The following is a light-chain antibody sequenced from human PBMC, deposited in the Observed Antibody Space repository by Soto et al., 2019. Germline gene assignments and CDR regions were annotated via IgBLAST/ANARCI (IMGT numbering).Light chain of an antibody. J-gene: IGLJ1*01. CDR3: SSYTSNNTRV. Sequence: QSALTQPASVSGSPGQSITISCTGSSSDVGGYSFVSWYQQHPDKAPKLMIYDVTNRPSGVSDRFSGSKSGNTASLTISGLQAEDEVDYSCSSYTSNNTRVFGTGTKVTVL. CDR2: DVT. CDR1: SSDVGGYSF. V-gene: IGLV2-14*03.